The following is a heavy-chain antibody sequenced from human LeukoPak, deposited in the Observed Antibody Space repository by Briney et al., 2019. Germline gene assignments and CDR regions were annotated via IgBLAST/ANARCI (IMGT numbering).Heavy chain of an antibody. CDR3: AKAPYGSGSYYMNYFDY. Sequence: GGSLRLSCAASGFTFSSYAMSWVRQAPGKGLEWVSAISGSGGSTYCADSVKGRFTISRDNSNNTLYLQMNSLRAEDTAVYYCAKAPYGSGSYYMNYFDYWGQGTLVTVSS. D-gene: IGHD3-10*01. V-gene: IGHV3-23*01. J-gene: IGHJ4*02. CDR1: GFTFSSYA. CDR2: ISGSGGST.